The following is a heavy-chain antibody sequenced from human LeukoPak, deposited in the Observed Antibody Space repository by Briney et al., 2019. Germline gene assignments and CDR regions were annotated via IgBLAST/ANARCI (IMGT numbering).Heavy chain of an antibody. J-gene: IGHJ4*02. CDR1: GGTFSSYA. V-gene: IGHV1-69*13. CDR2: IIPIFGTA. Sequence: GASVKVSCKASGGTFSSYAISWVRQAPGQGLEWMGGIIPIFGTANYAQKFQGRVTITADESTSTAYMELSSLRSEDTAVYYCARSREDGDYGDYFDYWGQGTLVTVSS. CDR3: ARSREDGDYGDYFDY. D-gene: IGHD4-17*01.